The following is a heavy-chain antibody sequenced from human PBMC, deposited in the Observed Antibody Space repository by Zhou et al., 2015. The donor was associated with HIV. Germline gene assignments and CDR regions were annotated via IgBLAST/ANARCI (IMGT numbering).Heavy chain of an antibody. CDR3: ARAHVRPGHGHSYYMDV. J-gene: IGHJ6*03. D-gene: IGHD6-6*01. CDR1: GGTFSSYA. V-gene: IGHV1-69*01. CDR2: IIPIFGTA. Sequence: QVQLVQSGAEVKKPGSSVKVSCKASGGTFSSYAISWVRQAPGQGLEWMGGIIPIFGTANYAQKFQGRVTITADESTSTAYMELSSLRSEDTAVYYCARAHVRPGHGHSYYMDVWGKGTTVTVSS.